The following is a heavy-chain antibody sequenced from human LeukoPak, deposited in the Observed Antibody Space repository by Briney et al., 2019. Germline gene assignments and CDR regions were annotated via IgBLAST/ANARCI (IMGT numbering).Heavy chain of an antibody. V-gene: IGHV1-69*05. Sequence: SVKVSCKASGGTFSSYAISWVRQAPGQGLEWMGGIIPIFGTANYAQKFQGRVTITTDESTSTAYMELSSLRSEDTAVYYCARDVARNYDFWSGYPEYYFDYWGQGTLVTVSS. CDR3: ARDVARNYDFWSGYPEYYFDY. CDR1: GGTFSSYA. CDR2: IIPIFGTA. J-gene: IGHJ4*02. D-gene: IGHD3-3*01.